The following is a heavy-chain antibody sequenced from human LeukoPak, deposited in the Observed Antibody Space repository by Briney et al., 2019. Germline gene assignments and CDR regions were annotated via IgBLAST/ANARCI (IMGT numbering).Heavy chain of an antibody. CDR1: GFTFNSYA. CDR2: ISGSGGST. CDR3: AKASGGAHIVVVPAALTFDY. V-gene: IGHV3-23*01. D-gene: IGHD2-2*01. Sequence: GGSLRLSCAASGFTFNSYAMSWIRQAPGKGLKWVSAISGSGGSTFYADSVKGRFTISRDNSKNTLYLQMNSLRAEDTAVYYCAKASGGAHIVVVPAALTFDYWGQGTLVTVSS. J-gene: IGHJ4*02.